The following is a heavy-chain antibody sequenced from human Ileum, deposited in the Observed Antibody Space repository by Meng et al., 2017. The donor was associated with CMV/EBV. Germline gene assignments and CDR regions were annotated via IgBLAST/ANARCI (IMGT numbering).Heavy chain of an antibody. V-gene: IGHV4-30-4*01. J-gene: IGHJ5*02. Sequence: VQLQESGPGLVKPSQTLSLTCPVSGASITNDDYYWSWIRQPPGKGLEWIGYIYYNGITYYNPSLKSRIAILVDTSKSQFSLIVSSVTAADTAVYYCAKYSGPSRWFDPWGQGTLVTVSS. D-gene: IGHD5-12*01. CDR2: IYYNGIT. CDR1: GASITNDDYY. CDR3: AKYSGPSRWFDP.